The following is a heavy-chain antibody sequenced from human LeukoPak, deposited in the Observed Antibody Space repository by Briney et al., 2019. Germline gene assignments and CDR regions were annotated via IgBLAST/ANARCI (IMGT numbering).Heavy chain of an antibody. CDR2: ISSSSSYI. D-gene: IGHD6-19*01. V-gene: IGHV3-21*01. CDR3: ARDGGSSGPP. CDR1: GFTFSDHY. Sequence: GGSLRLSCVASGFTFSDHYMDWVRQAPGKGLEWVSSISSSSSYIYYADSVKGRFTISRDNAKNSLYLQMNSLRAEDTAVYYCARDGGSSGPPWGQGTLVTVSS. J-gene: IGHJ5*02.